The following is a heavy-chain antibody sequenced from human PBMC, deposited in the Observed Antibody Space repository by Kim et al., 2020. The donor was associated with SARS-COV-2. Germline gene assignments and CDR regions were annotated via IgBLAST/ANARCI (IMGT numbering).Heavy chain of an antibody. CDR1: GYSFTSYW. V-gene: IGHV5-51*01. D-gene: IGHD3-3*01. CDR2: MYPGDSDT. Sequence: GESLKISCKNSGYSFTSYWIGWVRQKPGKGLEWIGIMYPGDSDTRYNPSLQGQVTISVDTSVKTAYLQWSSLKASDTAIYYCARHPGTIYSYSGVDVWGQGTTVTVSS. CDR3: ARHPGTIYSYSGVDV. J-gene: IGHJ6*02.